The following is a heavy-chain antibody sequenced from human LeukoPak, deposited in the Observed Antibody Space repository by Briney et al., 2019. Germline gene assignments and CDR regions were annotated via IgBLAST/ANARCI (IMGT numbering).Heavy chain of an antibody. V-gene: IGHV3-64D*06. CDR1: GFTVTHYA. D-gene: IGHD6-6*01. J-gene: IGHJ4*02. CDR3: ATVGSSSAYYFDY. CDR2: VDANGRTT. Sequence: GGSLRLSCSASGFTVTHYAMHWVRQAPGKGLEYVSAVDANGRTTYYADSVKGRFTISRDDSKNTLYLHMSSLRPEDTAVYYCATVGSSSAYYFDYWGQGTLVTVSS.